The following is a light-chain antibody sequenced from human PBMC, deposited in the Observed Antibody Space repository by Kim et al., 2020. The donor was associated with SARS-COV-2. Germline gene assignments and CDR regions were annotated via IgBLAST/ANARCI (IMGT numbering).Light chain of an antibody. V-gene: IGKV3-15*01. CDR1: QSLSSD. J-gene: IGKJ4*01. CDR3: QQYNAWPLT. Sequence: VAPGDRATLSVRASQSLSSDLAWYQQRPGQAPRLLIYDVFTRATGSPARFSGSGSGTDFSRSVSSLQSEDFGVYYCQQYNAWPLTVGGGTKVEI. CDR2: DVF.